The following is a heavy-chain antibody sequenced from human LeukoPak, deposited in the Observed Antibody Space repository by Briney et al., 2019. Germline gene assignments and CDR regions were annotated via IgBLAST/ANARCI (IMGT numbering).Heavy chain of an antibody. CDR2: ISSSSSYI. J-gene: IGHJ5*02. V-gene: IGHV3-21*01. Sequence: PGGSLRLSCAASGFTFSSYGMHWVRQAPGKGLEWVSSISSSSSYIYYADSVKGRFTISRDNAKNSLYLQMNSLRAEDTAVYYCARETPGRPCATWGQGTLVTVSS. CDR3: ARETPGRPCAT. CDR1: GFTFSSYG. D-gene: IGHD3-10*01.